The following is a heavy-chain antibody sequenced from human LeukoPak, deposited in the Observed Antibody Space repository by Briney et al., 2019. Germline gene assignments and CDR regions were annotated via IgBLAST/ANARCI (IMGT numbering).Heavy chain of an antibody. Sequence: ASVKVSCKASGYTFTSYDINWVRQATGQGLEWMGWMNPNSGNTGYAQKFQGRVTMTRNTSISTAYMELSSRRSEDTAVYYCARAPREQWLVLPPYYFDYWGQGTLVTVSS. J-gene: IGHJ4*02. CDR1: GYTFTSYD. CDR3: ARAPREQWLVLPPYYFDY. CDR2: MNPNSGNT. V-gene: IGHV1-8*01. D-gene: IGHD6-19*01.